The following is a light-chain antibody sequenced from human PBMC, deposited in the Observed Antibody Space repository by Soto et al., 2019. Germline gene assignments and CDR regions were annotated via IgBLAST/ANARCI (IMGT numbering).Light chain of an antibody. V-gene: IGLV1-47*01. CDR3: SAWDGSLSGL. CDR1: SSNIGTNY. CDR2: RDN. Sequence: SVLTQLPSASGTPGQRVTISCSGSSSNIGTNYVYWYQQLPGTAPKLLIYRDNQRPSGVPDRFSGSKSGTSASLAISGLRSEDEAIYYCSAWDGSLSGLFGGGTK. J-gene: IGLJ2*01.